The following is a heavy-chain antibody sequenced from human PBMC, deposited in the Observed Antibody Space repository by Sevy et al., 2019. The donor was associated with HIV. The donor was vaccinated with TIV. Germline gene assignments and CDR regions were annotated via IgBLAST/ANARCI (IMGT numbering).Heavy chain of an antibody. CDR2: ISSTGGNT. D-gene: IGHD1-26*01. J-gene: IGHJ4*02. Sequence: GGSLRLSCAASGFTFSSYVMHWARQAPGKGLESDSAISSTGGNTYYIDSVKGRFTISRDNSKNTLYLQMDSLRVEDMAVYYCVRRGTAGSYDYWGQGALVTVSS. CDR1: GFTFSSYV. CDR3: VRRGTAGSYDY. V-gene: IGHV3-64*02.